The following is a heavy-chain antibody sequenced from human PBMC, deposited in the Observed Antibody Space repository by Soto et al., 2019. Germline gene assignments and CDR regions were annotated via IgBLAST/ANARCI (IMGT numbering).Heavy chain of an antibody. V-gene: IGHV1-69*13. J-gene: IGHJ6*02. CDR2: IIPIFGTA. CDR1: GGTFSSYA. CDR3: ARENSKDSSAEYYGMDV. D-gene: IGHD3-22*01. Sequence: AASVKVSCKASGGTFSSYAISWVRQAPGQGLEWMGGIIPIFGTANYAQKFQGRVTITADESTSTAYMELSSLRSEDTAVYYCARENSKDSSAEYYGMDVWGQGTTVTVSS.